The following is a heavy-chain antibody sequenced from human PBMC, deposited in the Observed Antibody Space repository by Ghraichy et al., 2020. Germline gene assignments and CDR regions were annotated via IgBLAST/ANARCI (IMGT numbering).Heavy chain of an antibody. J-gene: IGHJ3*02. D-gene: IGHD2-15*01. Sequence: ASVKVSCKASGYTFTSYYMHWVRQAPGQGLEWMGIINPSGGSTSYAQKFQGRVTMTRDTSTSTVYMELSSLRSEDTAVYYCARENRYCSGGSCQENAFDIWGQGTMVTVSS. CDR1: GYTFTSYY. CDR2: INPSGGST. CDR3: ARENRYCSGGSCQENAFDI. V-gene: IGHV1-46*01.